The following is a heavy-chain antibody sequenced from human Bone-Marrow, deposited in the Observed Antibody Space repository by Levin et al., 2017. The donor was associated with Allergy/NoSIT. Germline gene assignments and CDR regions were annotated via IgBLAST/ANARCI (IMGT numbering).Heavy chain of an antibody. V-gene: IGHV1-8*01. Sequence: PGESLKISCKASGYTFTSYDINWVRQATGQGLEWMGWMNPNSGNTGYAQKFQGRVTMTRNTSISTAYMELSSLRSEDTAVYYCARGLVTGACVDQCPSWGQGTLVTVSS. CDR3: ARGLVTGACVDQCPS. CDR2: MNPNSGNT. D-gene: IGHD2-21*02. J-gene: IGHJ4*02. CDR1: GYTFTSYD.